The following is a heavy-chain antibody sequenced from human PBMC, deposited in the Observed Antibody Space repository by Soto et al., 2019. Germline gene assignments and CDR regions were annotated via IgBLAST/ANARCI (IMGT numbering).Heavy chain of an antibody. CDR3: ARNDYYGSGSYYNSPYYYMDV. Sequence: QSQTLSLTCAISGDSVSSNSAAWNWIRQSPSRGLEWLGRTYYRSKWYNDYAVSVKSRITINPDTSKNQFSLQLNSVTPEDTAVYYCARNDYYGSGSYYNSPYYYMDVWGKGTTVTVSS. J-gene: IGHJ6*03. V-gene: IGHV6-1*01. D-gene: IGHD3-10*01. CDR1: GDSVSSNSAA. CDR2: TYYRSKWYN.